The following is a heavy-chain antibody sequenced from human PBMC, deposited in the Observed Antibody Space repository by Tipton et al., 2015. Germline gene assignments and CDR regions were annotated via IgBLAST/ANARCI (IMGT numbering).Heavy chain of an antibody. CDR2: IYYSGST. Sequence: LRLSCTVSGGSVSSSSYYWGWIRQPPGKGLEWIGSIYYSGSTYYNPSLKSRVTISVDTSKNQFSLKLTSVTAADTAVYYCARLEYNYGPGAFYFDYWGQGTLVTVSS. D-gene: IGHD5-18*01. CDR1: GGSVSSSSYY. V-gene: IGHV4-39*01. CDR3: ARLEYNYGPGAFYFDY. J-gene: IGHJ4*02.